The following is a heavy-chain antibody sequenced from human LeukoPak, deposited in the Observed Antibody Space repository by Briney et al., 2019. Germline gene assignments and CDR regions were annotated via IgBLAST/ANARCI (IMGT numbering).Heavy chain of an antibody. Sequence: GGSLRLSCAASGFTFDDYGMSWGRQAPGKGLEWVSGINWNGGSTGYADSVKGRFTISRDNAKNSLYLQMNSLRAEDTALYYCARANYYDSSGYYLIDHYFDYWGQGTLVTVSS. D-gene: IGHD3-22*01. CDR1: GFTFDDYG. J-gene: IGHJ4*02. CDR2: INWNGGST. V-gene: IGHV3-20*04. CDR3: ARANYYDSSGYYLIDHYFDY.